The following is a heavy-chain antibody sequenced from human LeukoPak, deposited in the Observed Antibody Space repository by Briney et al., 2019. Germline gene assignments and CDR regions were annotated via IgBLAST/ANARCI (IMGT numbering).Heavy chain of an antibody. CDR2: IRYDGSKK. D-gene: IGHD2-2*01. V-gene: IGHV3-30*02. CDR1: GFTFSSYG. Sequence: PGGSLRLSCAASGFTFSSYGMHWVRQAPGKGLGWVACIRYDGSKKDYADSVKGRFTISRDNSKNTLYLQMNSLRAEDTAMYYCAKDSLSLIVVVPAAPDYWGQGTLVTVSS. CDR3: AKDSLSLIVVVPAAPDY. J-gene: IGHJ4*02.